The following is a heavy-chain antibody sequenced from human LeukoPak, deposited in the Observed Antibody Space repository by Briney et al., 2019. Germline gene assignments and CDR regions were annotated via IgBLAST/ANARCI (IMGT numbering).Heavy chain of an antibody. CDR2: IKQDGSEK. Sequence: PGGSLRLSCAASGFTFSRYWMSWVRQAPGKGLEWVANIKQDGSEKYYVDSVKGRFTISRDNAKNSLYLQMNSLRAEDTAVYYCARSAGSSSWYDGYYFDYWGQGTLVTVSP. CDR3: ARSAGSSSWYDGYYFDY. J-gene: IGHJ4*02. V-gene: IGHV3-7*01. CDR1: GFTFSRYW. D-gene: IGHD6-13*01.